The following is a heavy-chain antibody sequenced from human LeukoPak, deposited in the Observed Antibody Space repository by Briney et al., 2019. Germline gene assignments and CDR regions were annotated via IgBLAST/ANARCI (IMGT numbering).Heavy chain of an antibody. J-gene: IGHJ5*02. V-gene: IGHV3-74*01. CDR1: GFTFSSYW. CDR3: AKDRLSSGWYHNWFDP. Sequence: PGGSLRLSCAASGFTFSSYWMHWVRQAPGRGLVWVSRINSDGSSTSYADSVKGRFTISRDDAKNTLYLQMNGLRAEDTAVYYCAKDRLSSGWYHNWFDPWGQGTLVTVSS. CDR2: INSDGSST. D-gene: IGHD6-19*01.